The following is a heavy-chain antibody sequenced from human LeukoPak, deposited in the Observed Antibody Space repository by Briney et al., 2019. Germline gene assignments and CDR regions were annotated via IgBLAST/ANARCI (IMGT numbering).Heavy chain of an antibody. CDR2: ISGSGGST. CDR1: GFTFSSYA. V-gene: IGHV3-23*01. Sequence: GGSLRLSCAASGFTFSSYAMNWVRQAPGKGLEWVSGISGSGGSTNYADSVKGRFTISRDNSKNTLWLQMNSLRAEDTAIYYCAKYDRGDSRGWYSYYYYSPGMDVGAQGPTVPVPS. D-gene: IGHD6-19*01. J-gene: IGHJ6*02. CDR3: AKYDRGDSRGWYSYYYYSPGMDV.